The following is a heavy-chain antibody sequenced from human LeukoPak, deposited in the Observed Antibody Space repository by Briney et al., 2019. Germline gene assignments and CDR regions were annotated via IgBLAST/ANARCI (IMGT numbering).Heavy chain of an antibody. J-gene: IGHJ4*02. D-gene: IGHD1-26*01. CDR3: AKVVGATKTYFDY. CDR2: ISGSGGTT. Sequence: GGSLRLSCAASGFTFSSYAMSWVRQAPGKGLEWVSTISGSGGTTYYADSVKGRFTISRDNSKNTLYLQMNSLRAEDTAVYYCAKVVGATKTYFDYWGQGTLVTVSS. V-gene: IGHV3-23*01. CDR1: GFTFSSYA.